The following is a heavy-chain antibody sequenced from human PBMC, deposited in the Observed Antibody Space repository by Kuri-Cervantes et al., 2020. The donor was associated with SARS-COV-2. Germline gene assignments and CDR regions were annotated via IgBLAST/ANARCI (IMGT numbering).Heavy chain of an antibody. CDR2: ISSSSSYI. CDR3: ARGLVGVRYSDY. Sequence: GGSLRLSCAASGFTFSGHWMHWVRQAPGKGLEWVSSISSSSSYIYYADSVKGRFTISRDNAKNSLYLQMNSLRAEDTAVYYCARGLVGVRYSDYWGQGTLVTVSS. D-gene: IGHD3-9*01. CDR1: GFTFSGHW. V-gene: IGHV3-21*01. J-gene: IGHJ4*02.